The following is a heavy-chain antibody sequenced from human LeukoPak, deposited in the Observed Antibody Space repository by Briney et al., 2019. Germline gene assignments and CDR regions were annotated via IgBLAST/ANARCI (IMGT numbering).Heavy chain of an antibody. D-gene: IGHD6-19*01. CDR1: GGSISSYY. J-gene: IGHJ6*03. Sequence: SETLSLTCTVSGGSISSYYWGWIRQPPGKGLEWIGYIYYSGSTNYNPSLKSRVTISVDTSKNQFSLKLSSVTAADTAVYYCARGEGSGWYRLGYYYYMDVWGKGTTVTISS. CDR2: IYYSGST. V-gene: IGHV4-59*01. CDR3: ARGEGSGWYRLGYYYYMDV.